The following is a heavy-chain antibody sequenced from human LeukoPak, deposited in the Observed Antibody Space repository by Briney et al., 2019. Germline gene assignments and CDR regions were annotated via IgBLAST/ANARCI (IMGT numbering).Heavy chain of an antibody. V-gene: IGHV1-18*01. D-gene: IGHD6-19*01. CDR3: AREAGPFDY. CDR2: VSGYSGNT. CDR1: GYTFTSYD. J-gene: IGHJ4*02. Sequence: ASVKVSCKASGYTFTSYDINWVRQAPGQGLEWMGWVSGYSGNTSYAQKFQGRVTMTTDTSTSTAYMELRSLRFDDTAMYYCAREAGPFDYWGQGTLVTVSS.